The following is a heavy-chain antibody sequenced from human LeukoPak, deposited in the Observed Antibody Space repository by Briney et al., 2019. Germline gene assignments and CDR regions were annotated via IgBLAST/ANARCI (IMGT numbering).Heavy chain of an antibody. CDR1: GGSISSYY. CDR2: IYYSGST. Sequence: PSETLSLTCTVSGGSISSYYWSWTRQPPGKGLEWIGYIYYSGSTNYNPSLKSRVTISVDTSKNQFSLKLSSVTAADTAVYYCARDSGPWYFDLWGRGTLVTVSS. J-gene: IGHJ2*01. V-gene: IGHV4-59*01. CDR3: ARDSGPWYFDL.